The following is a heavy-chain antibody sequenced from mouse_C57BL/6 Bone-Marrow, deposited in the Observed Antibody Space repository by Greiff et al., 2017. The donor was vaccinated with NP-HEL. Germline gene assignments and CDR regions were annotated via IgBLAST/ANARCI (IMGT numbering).Heavy chain of an antibody. CDR3: VRANYSNYVSWFAY. CDR1: GFTFNTYA. J-gene: IGHJ3*01. D-gene: IGHD2-5*01. Sequence: EVKVEESGGGLVQPKGSLKLSCAASGFTFNTYAMHWVRQAPGKGLEWVARIRSKSSNYATYYADSVKDRFTISRDDSQSMLYLQMNNLKTEDTAMYYCVRANYSNYVSWFAYWGQGTLVTVSA. CDR2: IRSKSSNYAT. V-gene: IGHV10-3*01.